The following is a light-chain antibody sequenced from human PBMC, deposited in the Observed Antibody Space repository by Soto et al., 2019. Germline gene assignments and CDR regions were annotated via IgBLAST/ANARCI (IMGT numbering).Light chain of an antibody. V-gene: IGKV3-15*01. Sequence: IVMTRSPATLCASPGERATLSGRASQSVSSNLAWYQQKPGQAHRILIYGAYSRATGIQVRFSGSGSGTDFTLTIRSLQPEDVATYYCQNFDSAHQTLGNGKKVDIK. CDR3: QNFDSAHQT. CDR1: QSVSSN. CDR2: GAY. J-gene: IGKJ1*01.